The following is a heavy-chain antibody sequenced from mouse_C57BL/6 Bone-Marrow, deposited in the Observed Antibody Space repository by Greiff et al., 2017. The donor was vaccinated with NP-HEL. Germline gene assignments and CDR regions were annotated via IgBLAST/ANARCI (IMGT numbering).Heavy chain of an antibody. D-gene: IGHD3-3*01. CDR2: ISSGGSYT. CDR1: GFTFSSYG. J-gene: IGHJ4*01. Sequence: EVKVVESGGDLVKPGGSLKLSCAASGFTFSSYGMSWVRQTPDKRLEWVATISSGGSYTYYPDSVKGRFTISRDNAKNTLYLQMSSLKSEDTAMYYCARLGTDYAMDYWGQGTSVTVSS. CDR3: ARLGTDYAMDY. V-gene: IGHV5-6*01.